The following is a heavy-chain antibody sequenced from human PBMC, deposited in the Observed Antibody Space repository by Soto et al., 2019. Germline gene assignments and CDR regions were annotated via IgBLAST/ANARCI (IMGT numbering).Heavy chain of an antibody. CDR1: GFTFSDYH. CDR3: ARREIIGVNFFEH. Sequence: EVQLVESGGGLVQPGGSLRLSCAASGFTFSDYHMHWVRQAAGKGLEWVSAIDTSGHTFYLGSVRGRFTVSRDDPRSSFYLQMSNLRPEDTAVYYCARREIIGVNFFEHWGRGVLVTVSS. D-gene: IGHD3-10*01. V-gene: IGHV3-13*01. J-gene: IGHJ5*02. CDR2: IDTSGHT.